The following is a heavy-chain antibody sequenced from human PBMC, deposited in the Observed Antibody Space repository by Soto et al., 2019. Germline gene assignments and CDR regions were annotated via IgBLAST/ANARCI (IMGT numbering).Heavy chain of an antibody. J-gene: IGHJ4*02. V-gene: IGHV3-23*01. CDR3: ASTTGTDYYGSSGFFY. D-gene: IGHD3-22*01. CDR1: GFTFSSYA. CDR2: ISGGGGST. Sequence: GGSLRLSCAASGFTFSSYAMSWVRQAPGKGLEWVSAISGGGGSTYYADSVKGRFTISRDNSKNTSYLQMNSLRAEDAAVYYCASTTGTDYYGSSGFFYWGRGTLVTVSS.